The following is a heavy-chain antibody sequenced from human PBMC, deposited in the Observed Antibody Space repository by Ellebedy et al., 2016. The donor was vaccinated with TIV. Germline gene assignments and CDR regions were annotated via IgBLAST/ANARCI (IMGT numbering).Heavy chain of an antibody. CDR1: GFTFSSYW. V-gene: IGHV3-74*01. CDR3: ARDFYLDV. J-gene: IGHJ6*02. CDR2: IKSDGSDT. Sequence: GESLKISCAASGFTFSSYWMYWVRQPPGKGPVWVSRIKSDGSDTDSAHSVKGRFTISRDNAKNTLSLQMNSLSAEDTAIYYCARDFYLDVWGQGTTVTVSS. D-gene: IGHD2/OR15-2a*01.